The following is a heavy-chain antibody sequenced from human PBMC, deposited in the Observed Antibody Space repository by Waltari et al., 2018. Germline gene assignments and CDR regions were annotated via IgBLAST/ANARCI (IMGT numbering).Heavy chain of an antibody. V-gene: IGHV3-30*04. CDR1: EFTFSSYA. CDR3: ARDYCDRTNCHGMDV. Sequence: QVQLVESGGGVVQPGRSLRLSCAASEFTFSSYAMHWVRQAPGKGLAWVAVISYNERNIYYVDSVKGRFTISRDNSKKMLYLQMNSLRAEDTAVYYCARDYCDRTNCHGMDVWGRGTTVTVSS. J-gene: IGHJ6*02. D-gene: IGHD3-22*01. CDR2: ISYNERNI.